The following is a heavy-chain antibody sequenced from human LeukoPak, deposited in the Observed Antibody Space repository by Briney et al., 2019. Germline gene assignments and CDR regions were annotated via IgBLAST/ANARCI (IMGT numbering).Heavy chain of an antibody. Sequence: SETLSLTCAVYGGSFSGYYWSWIRQPPGKGLEWFGEINHSGSTNYNPSLKSRVTISVDTSKNQFSLKLSSVTAADTAVYYCARGLFDYGDYGFYYYGMDVWGQGTTVTVSS. CDR3: ARGLFDYGDYGFYYYGMDV. J-gene: IGHJ6*02. CDR1: GGSFSGYY. V-gene: IGHV4-34*01. D-gene: IGHD4-17*01. CDR2: INHSGST.